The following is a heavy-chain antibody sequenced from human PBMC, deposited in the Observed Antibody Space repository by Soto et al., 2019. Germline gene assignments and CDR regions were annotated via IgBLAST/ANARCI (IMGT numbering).Heavy chain of an antibody. V-gene: IGHV3-11*06. J-gene: IGHJ4*02. CDR2: ISSSSTYA. D-gene: IGHD3-10*01. CDR3: ARDMNRASGSLDF. Sequence: VQLVESGGGLVKPGGSLRLSCAASGFTFSDHYMTWIRQAPGKGLEWISYISSSSTYANDADSVRGRFTISRDNAENSLYLQMNSLRVEDTAVYYCARDMNRASGSLDFWGQGTLVTVSS. CDR1: GFTFSDHY.